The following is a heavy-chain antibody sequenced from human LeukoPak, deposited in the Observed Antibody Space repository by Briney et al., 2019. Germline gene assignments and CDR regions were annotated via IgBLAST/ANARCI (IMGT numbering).Heavy chain of an antibody. Sequence: KAGGSLRLSCAASGFTFSDWFLSWIRQAPGKGLEWVSYISGSGTDIYYADSVKGRFTISRDNAKNSLYLQMNSLRAEDTAVYYCARRATVERDLDYWGQGTLVTVSS. CDR3: ARRATVERDLDY. CDR1: GFTFSDWF. V-gene: IGHV3-11*04. CDR2: ISGSGTDI. D-gene: IGHD4-23*01. J-gene: IGHJ4*02.